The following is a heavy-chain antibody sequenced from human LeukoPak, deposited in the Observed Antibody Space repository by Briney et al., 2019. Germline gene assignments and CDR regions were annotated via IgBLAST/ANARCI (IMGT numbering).Heavy chain of an antibody. Sequence: GGSLRLSCAASGFTSSSYWMSWVRQAPGKGLEWVANIKQDGSEKNYVDSVRGRFSISRDNAKNSLYLEMNSLRGEDTAVYYCARGGYLFDPWGQGTLVTVSS. CDR2: IKQDGSEK. D-gene: IGHD5-12*01. V-gene: IGHV3-7*04. CDR3: ARGGYLFDP. CDR1: GFTSSSYW. J-gene: IGHJ5*02.